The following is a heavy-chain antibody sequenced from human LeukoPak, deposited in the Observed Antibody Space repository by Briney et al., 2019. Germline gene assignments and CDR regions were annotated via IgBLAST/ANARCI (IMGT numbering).Heavy chain of an antibody. V-gene: IGHV1-3*01. CDR2: INAGNGNT. J-gene: IGHJ4*02. CDR1: GYTFTSYA. Sequence: AALVKVSCKASGYTFTSYAMHWVRQAPGQRLEWMGWINAGNGNTKYSRKLQGRVTMTTDTSTSTAYMELRSLRSDHTAVYYCARELFGSGSYCSFDYWGQGTLVTVSS. D-gene: IGHD3-10*01. CDR3: ARELFGSGSYCSFDY.